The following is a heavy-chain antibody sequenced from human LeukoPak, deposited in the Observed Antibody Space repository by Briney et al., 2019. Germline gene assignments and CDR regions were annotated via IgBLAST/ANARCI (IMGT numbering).Heavy chain of an antibody. V-gene: IGHV4-34*01. CDR2: INHSGST. J-gene: IGHJ4*02. D-gene: IGHD3-16*01. CDR3: VRGRKKGAAALHYDY. CDR1: GGSFSGYY. Sequence: SETLSLTCAVYGGSFSGYYWSWIRQPPGKGLEWIGEINHSGSTNYNPSLKSRVTISVDTSKNQFSLKLSSVTAADTAVYYCVRGRKKGAAALHYDYWGQGTLVTVSS.